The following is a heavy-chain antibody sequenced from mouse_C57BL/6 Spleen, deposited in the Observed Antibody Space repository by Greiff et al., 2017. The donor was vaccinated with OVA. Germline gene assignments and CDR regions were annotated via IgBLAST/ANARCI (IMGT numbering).Heavy chain of an antibody. J-gene: IGHJ4*01. Sequence: EVQLQQSGPELVKPGASVKISCKASGYTFTDYYMNWVKQSHGKSLEWIGDINPNNGGSSYNQKFKGKATLTVDKSSSAAYMERRSLTSEDSAVYYCARSYDYHGAMDYWGQGTSVTVSS. CDR3: ARSYDYHGAMDY. CDR2: INPNNGGS. V-gene: IGHV1-26*01. D-gene: IGHD2-4*01. CDR1: GYTFTDYY.